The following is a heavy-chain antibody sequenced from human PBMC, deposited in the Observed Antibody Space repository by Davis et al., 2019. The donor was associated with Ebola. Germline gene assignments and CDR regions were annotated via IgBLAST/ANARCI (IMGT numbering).Heavy chain of an antibody. CDR1: GFTFSRHS. CDR2: ISRSSSYI. J-gene: IGHJ6*02. CDR3: ARLYSSSSPFGGYYYYGMDV. V-gene: IGHV3-21*01. Sequence: ESLKISCAASGFTFSRHSMNWVRQAPGEGPEWVSSISRSSSYIYYADSVKGRFTISRDNAKNSLYLQMNSLRAEDTAVYYCARLYSSSSPFGGYYYYGMDVWGQGTTVTVS. D-gene: IGHD6-6*01.